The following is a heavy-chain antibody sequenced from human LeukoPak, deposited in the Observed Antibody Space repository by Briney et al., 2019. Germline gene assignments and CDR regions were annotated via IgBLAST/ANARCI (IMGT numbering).Heavy chain of an antibody. J-gene: IGHJ3*02. CDR1: GFAFSTYW. V-gene: IGHV3-74*01. CDR2: IDSDGLST. Sequence: PGGSLRLSCAASGFAFSTYWIHWVRQAPGKGLVWVSRIDSDGLSTIYADSVKGRFTISRDNAKNTLYLQMNSLRAEDTAVYYCAGGGGDHAFDIWGQGTMVTVSS. D-gene: IGHD2-21*02. CDR3: AGGGGDHAFDI.